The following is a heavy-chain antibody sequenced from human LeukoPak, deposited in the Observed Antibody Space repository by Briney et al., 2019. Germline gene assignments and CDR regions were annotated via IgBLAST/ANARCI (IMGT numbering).Heavy chain of an antibody. D-gene: IGHD5-24*01. Sequence: GGSLRLSCTASGFTFGDYAMSWVRQAPGKGLEWVGFIRSKVYGGTTEYAASVKGRFTISRDDSKSIAYLQMNSLKTEDTAVYYCTRDGYNSYWYFDLWGRGTLVTVSS. J-gene: IGHJ2*01. CDR3: TRDGYNSYWYFDL. CDR1: GFTFGDYA. V-gene: IGHV3-49*04. CDR2: IRSKVYGGTT.